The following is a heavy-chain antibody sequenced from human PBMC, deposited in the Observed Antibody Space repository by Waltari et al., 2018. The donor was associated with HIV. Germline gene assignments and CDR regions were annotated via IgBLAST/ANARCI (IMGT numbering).Heavy chain of an antibody. V-gene: IGHV3-33*01. CDR3: ARGYSSSRWIPLYH. D-gene: IGHD6-6*01. CDR1: GVPFSNFA. Sequence: QVQLVESGGGVVQPGTSLPPSCAVSGVPFSNFAIHWLRPSPGKGLEWLAVFWSDGVEISYADSVKGRFTISKDSSQKTLYLHLTSLRAEDTALYYCARGYSSSRWIPLYHWGRGTLVTVSS. CDR2: FWSDGVEI. J-gene: IGHJ4*02.